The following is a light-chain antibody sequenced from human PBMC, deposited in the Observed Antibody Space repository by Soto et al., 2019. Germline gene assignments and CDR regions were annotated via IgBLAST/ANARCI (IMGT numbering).Light chain of an antibody. J-gene: IGKJ1*01. CDR1: QYISSW. V-gene: IGKV1-5*03. CDR2: KAS. CDR3: AQYNSQRT. Sequence: DIQMTQSPSTLSASVGDRVTITCRASQYISSWLAWYQQKPGKAPKLLIYKASSLESGIPSRFSGSGSGTDYTRTISSLKPDDFAPYYCAQYNSQRTFGQGTKVDIK.